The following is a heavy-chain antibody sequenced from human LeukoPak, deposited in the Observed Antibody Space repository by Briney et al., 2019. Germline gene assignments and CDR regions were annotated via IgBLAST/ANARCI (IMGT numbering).Heavy chain of an antibody. J-gene: IGHJ4*02. Sequence: PSETLSLTCTVSGGSISSSSYYWGWIRQPPGKGLEWIGSIYYSGSTYYNPSLKSRVTISVDTSKNQFSLKLSSVTAADTAVYYCATDYGGLYYFDYWGQGTLVTVSS. CDR3: ATDYGGLYYFDY. CDR1: GGSISSSSYY. CDR2: IYYSGST. D-gene: IGHD4-23*01. V-gene: IGHV4-39*07.